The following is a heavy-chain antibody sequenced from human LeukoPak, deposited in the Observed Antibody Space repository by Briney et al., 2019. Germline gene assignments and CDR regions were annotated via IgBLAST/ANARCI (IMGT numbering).Heavy chain of an antibody. CDR3: ARGRRYCSSTSCYFWFDP. Sequence: PGRSLRLSCAASGFTFSSYGMRWVRQAPGKGLEWVAVICYDGSNKYYADSVKGRFTISRDNSKNTLYLQMNSLRAEDTAVYYCARGRRYCSSTSCYFWFDPWGQGTLVTVSS. V-gene: IGHV3-33*01. D-gene: IGHD2-2*01. J-gene: IGHJ5*02. CDR1: GFTFSSYG. CDR2: ICYDGSNK.